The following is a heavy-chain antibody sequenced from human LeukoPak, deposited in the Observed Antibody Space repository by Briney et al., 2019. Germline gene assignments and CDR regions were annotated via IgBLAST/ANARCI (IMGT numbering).Heavy chain of an antibody. D-gene: IGHD6-13*01. Sequence: PSGTLSLTCAVSGGSISSTNWWSWVRQPPGKGLEWIGEIYHSGGTNYSPSLKSRVTISVDKSKNEFYLSLSSVTAADTAIYYCARVTPSPIAASGAFDSWGQGTLVTVSS. J-gene: IGHJ4*02. CDR3: ARVTPSPIAASGAFDS. CDR1: GGSISSTNW. V-gene: IGHV4-4*02. CDR2: IYHSGGT.